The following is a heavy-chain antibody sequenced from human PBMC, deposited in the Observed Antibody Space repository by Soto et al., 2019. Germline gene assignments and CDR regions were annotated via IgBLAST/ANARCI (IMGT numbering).Heavy chain of an antibody. CDR2: IYYSGTT. D-gene: IGHD3-22*01. V-gene: IGHV4-31*03. Sequence: PSETLSLTCTVSGVSISSRVHYWNWIRQHPGKGLEWIGYIYYSGTTYYNPSLKSRVTISVDTSENQFSLKLYSVTAADEPVYYCARAPYYYGSSAYMFDPWGQGTLVTVSS. CDR1: GVSISSRVHY. CDR3: ARAPYYYGSSAYMFDP. J-gene: IGHJ5*02.